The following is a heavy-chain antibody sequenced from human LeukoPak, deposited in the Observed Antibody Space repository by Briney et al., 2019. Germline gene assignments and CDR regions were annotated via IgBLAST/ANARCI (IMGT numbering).Heavy chain of an antibody. CDR3: AKDREMVRGVMVNDY. V-gene: IGHV3-30*02. CDR1: GFTFSSYG. J-gene: IGHJ4*02. CDR2: IRYDGSNK. Sequence: GGSLRLSCAASGFTFSSYGMHWVRQAPGKGLEWVAFIRYDGSNKYYADSVKGRFTISRDNSKNTLYLQMNSLRAEDTAVYYCAKDREMVRGVMVNDYWGQGTLVTVSS. D-gene: IGHD3-10*01.